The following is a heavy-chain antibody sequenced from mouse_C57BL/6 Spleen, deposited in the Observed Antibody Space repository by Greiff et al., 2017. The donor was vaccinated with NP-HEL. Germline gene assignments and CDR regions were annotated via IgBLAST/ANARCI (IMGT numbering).Heavy chain of an antibody. D-gene: IGHD1-1*01. CDR2: ISNLAYSI. V-gene: IGHV5-15*01. CDR1: GFTFSDYG. J-gene: IGHJ1*03. CDR3: ARRYYYGSSYDWYFDV. Sequence: EVQRVESGGGLVQPGGSLKLSCAASGFTFSDYGMAWVRQAPRKGPEWVAFISNLAYSIYYADTVTGRFTISRENAKNTLYLEMSSLRSEDTAMYYCARRYYYGSSYDWYFDVWGTGTTVTVSS.